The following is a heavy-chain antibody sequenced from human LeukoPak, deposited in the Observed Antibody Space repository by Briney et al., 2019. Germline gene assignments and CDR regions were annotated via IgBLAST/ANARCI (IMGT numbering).Heavy chain of an antibody. D-gene: IGHD6-13*01. CDR1: GYTFTSYA. CDR2: INTNTGNP. J-gene: IGHJ4*02. CDR3: ARVHSSSWFKPRPLDY. V-gene: IGHV7-4-1*02. Sequence: ASVKVSCKASGYTFTSYAMNWVRQAPGQGLEWMGWINTNTGNPTYAQGFTGRFVFSLYTSVSTAYLQISSLKAEDTAVYYCARVHSSSWFKPRPLDYWGQGTLVTVSS.